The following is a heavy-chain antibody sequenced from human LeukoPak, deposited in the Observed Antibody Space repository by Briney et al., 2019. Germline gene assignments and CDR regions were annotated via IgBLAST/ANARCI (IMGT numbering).Heavy chain of an antibody. V-gene: IGHV3-21*01. J-gene: IGHJ3*02. CDR2: ISSSSSYI. CDR3: ARSNWGSVAFDI. Sequence: GGSLRLSCAASGFTFSSYSMNWVSQAPGKGLEWVSSISSSSSYIYYANSGKGRFTISRDNAKNSLYLQMNSLRAEDTAVYYCARSNWGSVAFDIWGQGTMVTVSS. CDR1: GFTFSSYS. D-gene: IGHD7-27*01.